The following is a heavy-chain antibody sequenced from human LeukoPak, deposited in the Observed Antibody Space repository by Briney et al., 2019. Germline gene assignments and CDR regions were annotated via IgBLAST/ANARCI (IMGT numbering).Heavy chain of an antibody. V-gene: IGHV4-30-4*01. D-gene: IGHD6-19*01. CDR1: GGSINSGDYY. CDR3: ARGQPGGQWLTQNWFDP. J-gene: IGHJ5*02. Sequence: SETLSLTCTVSGGSINSGDYYWSWIRQTPGKGLEWIGYIYYSGSTHYNPSLKSRVTLLIDTSKNQFSLKVTSVTAADTAVYYCARGQPGGQWLTQNWFDPWGQGTLVTVSS. CDR2: IYYSGST.